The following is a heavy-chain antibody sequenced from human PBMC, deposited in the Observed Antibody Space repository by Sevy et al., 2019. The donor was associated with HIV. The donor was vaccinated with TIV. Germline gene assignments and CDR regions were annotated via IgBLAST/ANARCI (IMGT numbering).Heavy chain of an antibody. CDR3: ARRGAGPAFDV. CDR2: VYYSGST. CDR1: GGSIISSTYY. V-gene: IGHV4-39*02. Sequence: ETLSLTCTVSGGSIISSTYYWGWIRQPPGKGLEWIGSVYYSGSTYYNPSLRSRVTISVDMFKDHFSLKLSSVTAADTTVYYCARRGAGPAFDVWGQGTMVTVSS. J-gene: IGHJ3*01. D-gene: IGHD3-10*01.